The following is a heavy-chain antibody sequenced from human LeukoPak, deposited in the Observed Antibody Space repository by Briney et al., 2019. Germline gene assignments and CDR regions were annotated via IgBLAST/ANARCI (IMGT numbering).Heavy chain of an antibody. CDR1: GFTFSSYN. V-gene: IGHV3-21*01. Sequence: GGSLRLSCAASGFTFSSYNMNWVRQAPGKRLEWVSSITSSSSYVFYADSVKGRFTISRDNAKNSLYLQMNSLRAEDTAVYYXXXXRISLSQWYYDLGMDVWGKGTTVTVSS. D-gene: IGHD3-3*01. CDR2: ITSSSSYV. J-gene: IGHJ6*04. CDR3: XXXRISLSQWYYDLGMDV.